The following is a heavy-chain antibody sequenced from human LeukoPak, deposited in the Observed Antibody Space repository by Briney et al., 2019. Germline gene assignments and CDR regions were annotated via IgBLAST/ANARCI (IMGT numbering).Heavy chain of an antibody. V-gene: IGHV3-53*01. CDR2: IYSGGST. J-gene: IGHJ3*02. CDR3: ARGASVVAGNDNAFDI. Sequence: GGSLRLSCAASGFTVSSNYMSWVRQAPGKGLEWVSVIYSGGSTYYADSVKGRFTISRDNAKKSLYLQMNSLRADDTAVYYCARGASVVAGNDNAFDIWGQGTMVTVSS. CDR1: GFTVSSNY. D-gene: IGHD6-19*01.